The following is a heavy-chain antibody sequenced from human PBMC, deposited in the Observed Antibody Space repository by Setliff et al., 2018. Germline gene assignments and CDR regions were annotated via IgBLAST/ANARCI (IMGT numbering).Heavy chain of an antibody. CDR1: GGPFSSYG. CDR2: TIPIFGTT. V-gene: IGHV1-69*05. Sequence: GPSLTVSCKASGGPFSSYGISWVRQGPGQGLEWMGGTIPIFGTTDSAQKFRGRVTIITDESTSTAFMQLSILRSEDTAVYYCVREGVDSRSSTDYRYYMDVWGKGTTVTVSS. CDR3: VREGVDSRSSTDYRYYMDV. J-gene: IGHJ6*03. D-gene: IGHD3-22*01.